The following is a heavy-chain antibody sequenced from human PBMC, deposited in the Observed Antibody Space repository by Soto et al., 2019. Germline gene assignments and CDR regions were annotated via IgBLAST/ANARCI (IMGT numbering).Heavy chain of an antibody. CDR1: GFTFSSYW. CDR2: INQDGSEK. D-gene: IGHD3-10*01. J-gene: IGHJ5*02. V-gene: IGHV3-7*03. Sequence: PGGSLRLSCAASGFTFSSYWMSWVRQAPGKGLEWVANINQDGSEKYYVDSVKGRFTISRDNAKNSLYLQLNSLRAEDTAVYYCARDPAESKSGILSWGQGTLVAVSS. CDR3: ARDPAESKSGILS.